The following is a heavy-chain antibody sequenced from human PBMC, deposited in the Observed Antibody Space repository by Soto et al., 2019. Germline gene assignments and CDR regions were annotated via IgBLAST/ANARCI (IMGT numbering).Heavy chain of an antibody. D-gene: IGHD3-10*01. CDR3: ARGIFGSGTANDY. J-gene: IGHJ4*02. CDR2: INDDGSAT. CDR1: GFTFSGSW. V-gene: IGHV3-74*01. Sequence: EVQLVESWGGLVQPGGSLRLSCAASGFTFSGSWMHWVRQAPGKGLVWVSRINDDGSATSYADFVKGRFTISRDNAKDTLFLQMNGLRAEDTAVYYCARGIFGSGTANDYWGQGTLVTVSS.